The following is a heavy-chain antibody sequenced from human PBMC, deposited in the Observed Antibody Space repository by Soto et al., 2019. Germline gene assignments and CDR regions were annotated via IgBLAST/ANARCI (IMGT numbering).Heavy chain of an antibody. CDR3: ARDRRYGSGRGYYYMDV. V-gene: IGHV1-69*04. D-gene: IGHD3-10*01. CDR2: IIPILGIA. Sequence: SVKVSCKASGGTFSSYTISWVRQAPGQGLEWMGRIIPILGIANYAQKFQGRVTITADKSTSTAYMELSSLRSEDTAVYYCARDRRYGSGRGYYYMDVWGKGTTVTVSS. CDR1: GGTFSSYT. J-gene: IGHJ6*03.